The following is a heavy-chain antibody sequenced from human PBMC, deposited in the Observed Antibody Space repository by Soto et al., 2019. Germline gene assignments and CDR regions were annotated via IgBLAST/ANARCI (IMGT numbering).Heavy chain of an antibody. D-gene: IGHD1-26*01. CDR1: GDSISSGSAY. V-gene: IGHV4-39*01. J-gene: IGHJ4*02. Sequence: QLQLQESGPGLVKPSETLSLTCTVSGDSISSGSAYWGWVRQPPGKGLEWIGSFYYSGNTHYNPSLKRRATIPVDTSKNQFSLTLGSVTATDRAVYYCARHLGPTGPSYCGQGTLVTVSS. CDR3: ARHLGPTGPSY. CDR2: FYYSGNT.